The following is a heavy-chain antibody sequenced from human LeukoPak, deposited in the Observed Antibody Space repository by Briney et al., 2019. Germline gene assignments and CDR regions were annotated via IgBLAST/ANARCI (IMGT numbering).Heavy chain of an antibody. J-gene: IGHJ4*02. D-gene: IGHD6-13*01. CDR1: GGTFSSYA. Sequence: SVKVSCKASGGTFSSYAISWVRHAPGQGLEWMGRIIPILGVANYAQKFQGRVTITADKSTSTAYMELSSLRSEDTAVYYCARGRIAAYFDYWGQGTLVTVSS. CDR3: ARGRIAAYFDY. CDR2: IIPILGVA. V-gene: IGHV1-69*04.